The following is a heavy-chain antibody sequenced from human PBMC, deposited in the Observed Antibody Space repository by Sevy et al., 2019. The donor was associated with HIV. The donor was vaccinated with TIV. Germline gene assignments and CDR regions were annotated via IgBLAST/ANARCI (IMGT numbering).Heavy chain of an antibody. Sequence: TLSLTCTVSGGSISSGGYYWSWIRQHPGKGLEWIGYIYYSGSTYYNPSLKSRVTISVDTSKNQFSLKLSSVTAADTAVYYCARVGDYGDYVGWFDPWGQGTLVTVSS. CDR1: GGSISSGGYY. V-gene: IGHV4-31*03. CDR3: ARVGDYGDYVGWFDP. CDR2: IYYSGST. J-gene: IGHJ5*02. D-gene: IGHD4-17*01.